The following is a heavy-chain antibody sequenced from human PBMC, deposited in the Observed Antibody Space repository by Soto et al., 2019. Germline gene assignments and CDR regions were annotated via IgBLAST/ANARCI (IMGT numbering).Heavy chain of an antibody. CDR1: GYTFTSYA. J-gene: IGHJ4*02. Sequence: ASVKVSCKASGYTFTSYAMHWVRQAPGQRLEWMGWINAGNGNTKYSQKFQGGVTITRDTSASTAYMELSSLRSEDTAVYYCARPAFIVGATVFDYWGQGTLVTVSS. CDR2: INAGNGNT. V-gene: IGHV1-3*01. CDR3: ARPAFIVGATVFDY. D-gene: IGHD1-26*01.